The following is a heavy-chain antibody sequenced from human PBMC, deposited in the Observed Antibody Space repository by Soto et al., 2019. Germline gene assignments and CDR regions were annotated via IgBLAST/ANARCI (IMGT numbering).Heavy chain of an antibody. D-gene: IGHD3-3*01. J-gene: IGHJ6*02. CDR3: AKGAKKTVLRFLEWLSCGMDV. V-gene: IGHV3-23*01. Sequence: PGGSLRLSCTASGFTFSSYAMSWVRQAPGKGLEWVSAISGSGGSTYYADSVKGRFTISRDNSKNTLYLQMNSLRAEDTAVYYCAKGAKKTVLRFLEWLSCGMDVWGQGTTVTVSS. CDR1: GFTFSSYA. CDR2: ISGSGGST.